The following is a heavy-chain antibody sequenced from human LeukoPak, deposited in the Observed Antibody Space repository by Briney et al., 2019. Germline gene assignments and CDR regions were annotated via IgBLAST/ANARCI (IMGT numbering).Heavy chain of an antibody. V-gene: IGHV3-30-3*01. CDR3: VRDARYNVDV. D-gene: IGHD5-12*01. CDR1: GFTFSSYA. Sequence: AGGSLRLSCAASGFTFSSYAMHWVRQAPGKGLEWVAVISYDGSNKYYADSVKGRFTISRDNSKNTLYLQMNSLRVEDTAVYYCVRDARYNVDVWGQGTTVTVSS. CDR2: ISYDGSNK. J-gene: IGHJ6*02.